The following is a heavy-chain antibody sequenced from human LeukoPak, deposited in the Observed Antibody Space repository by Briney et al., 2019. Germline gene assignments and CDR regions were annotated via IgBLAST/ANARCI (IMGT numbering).Heavy chain of an antibody. D-gene: IGHD6-19*01. J-gene: IGHJ4*02. V-gene: IGHV3-23*01. CDR2: ISDSGGYT. CDR1: GFTFSSYA. CDR3: AKQDIRSSAWYD. Sequence: PGGSPRLPCAASGFTFSSYAMSWVRQAPGEGLEWVSAISDSGGYTYYADSVKGRFTISRDNSKNTLYQQMNSLRAEGTAVYYCAKQDIRSSAWYDWGQGTMVTVSS.